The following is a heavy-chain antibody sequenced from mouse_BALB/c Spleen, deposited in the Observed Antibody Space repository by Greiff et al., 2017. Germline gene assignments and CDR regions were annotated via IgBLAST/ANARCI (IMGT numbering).Heavy chain of an antibody. D-gene: IGHD2-4*01. J-gene: IGHJ4*01. V-gene: IGHV5-12-1*01. CDR1: GFAFSSYD. CDR2: ISSGGGST. CDR3: ARDYAYAMDY. Sequence: VQLKESGGGLVKPGGSLKLSCAASGFAFSSYDMSWVRQTPEKRLEWVAYISSGGGSTYYPDTVKGRFTISRDNAKNTLYLQMSSLKSEDTAMYYCARDYAYAMDYWGQGTSVTVSS.